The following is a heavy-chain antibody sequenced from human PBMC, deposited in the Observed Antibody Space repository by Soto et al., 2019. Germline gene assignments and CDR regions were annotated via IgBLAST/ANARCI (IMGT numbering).Heavy chain of an antibody. CDR1: GFSLSTSGVG. D-gene: IGHD3-9*01. CDR2: IYWNDDK. V-gene: IGHV2-5*01. Sequence: SGPTLVKPTQTLTLTCTFSGFSLSTSGVGVGWIRQPPGKALEWLALIYWNDDKRYSPSLKSRLTITKYTSKNQVVLTMTNMDPVDTATYYCAHSGFDILTGTPQKYNWFDPWGQGTLVTVSS. CDR3: AHSGFDILTGTPQKYNWFDP. J-gene: IGHJ5*02.